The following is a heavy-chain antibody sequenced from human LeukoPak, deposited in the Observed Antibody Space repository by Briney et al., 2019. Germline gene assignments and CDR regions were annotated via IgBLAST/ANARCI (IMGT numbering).Heavy chain of an antibody. CDR3: ATDPLGYYDSSGHTSPFDY. CDR1: GYTLTELS. Sequence: ASVKVSXKVSGYTLTELSMHWVRQAPGKGLEWMGGFGPEDGETIYAQKFQGRVTMTEDTSTDTAYMELSSLRSEDTAVYYCATDPLGYYDSSGHTSPFDYWGQGTLVTVSS. V-gene: IGHV1-24*01. J-gene: IGHJ4*02. D-gene: IGHD3-22*01. CDR2: FGPEDGET.